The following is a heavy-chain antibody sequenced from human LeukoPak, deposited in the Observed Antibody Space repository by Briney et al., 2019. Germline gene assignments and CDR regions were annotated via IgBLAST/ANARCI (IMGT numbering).Heavy chain of an antibody. CDR2: ISGSGGST. J-gene: IGHJ4*02. CDR1: GFTFSSYA. V-gene: IGHV3-23*01. Sequence: PGGSLRLSCAAFGFTFSSYAMSWVRQAPGKGLEWVSAISGSGGSTYYADSVKGRFTISGDNSKNTLYLQMNSLRAEDTAVYYCAKAYYNWNLFDYWGQGTLVTVSS. CDR3: AKAYYNWNLFDY. D-gene: IGHD1-7*01.